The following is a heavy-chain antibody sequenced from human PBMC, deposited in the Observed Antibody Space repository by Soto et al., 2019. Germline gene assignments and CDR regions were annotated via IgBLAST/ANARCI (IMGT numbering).Heavy chain of an antibody. V-gene: IGHV4-31*03. CDR2: MYYSGST. D-gene: IGHD3-22*01. CDR3: ARLFCPGDYYGSSCYCDAFGI. J-gene: IGHJ3*02. Sequence: TLSLICTVSGGSISSVGYHWCWVRQDPGKGLEWRGYMYYSGSTYYSPSLKSRVTISVYTSKNPFSLELSSLTAADMGVYSCARLFCPGDYYGSSCYCDAFGIWGQETLVSVSS. CDR1: GGSISSVGYH.